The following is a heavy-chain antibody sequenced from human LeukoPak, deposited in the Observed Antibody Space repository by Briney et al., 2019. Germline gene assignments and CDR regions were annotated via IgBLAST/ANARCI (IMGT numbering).Heavy chain of an antibody. CDR1: GGSISSSSYY. CDR2: IYYSGST. D-gene: IGHD3-22*01. Sequence: PSETLSLTCTVSGGSISSSSYYWGWIRQPPGKGLEWIGSIYYSGSTYYNPSLKSRVTISVDTSKNQFSLKLSSVTAADTAVYYCARFGHYDSSGVDPWGQGALVTVSS. CDR3: ARFGHYDSSGVDP. J-gene: IGHJ5*02. V-gene: IGHV4-39*01.